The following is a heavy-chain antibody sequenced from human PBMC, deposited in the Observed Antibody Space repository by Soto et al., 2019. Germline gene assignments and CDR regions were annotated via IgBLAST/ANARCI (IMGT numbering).Heavy chain of an antibody. CDR3: AHRLTWDAFDI. J-gene: IGHJ3*02. Sequence: NGVGVGCIRQPPGKALEWLALIYWDDEEIYSPSLKTRLTITKDTSKNHVLLTMTNMDPVDTATYYCAHRLTWDAFDIWGQGTMVTVSS. V-gene: IGHV2-5*02. CDR1: NGVG. D-gene: IGHD1-26*01. CDR2: IYWDDEE.